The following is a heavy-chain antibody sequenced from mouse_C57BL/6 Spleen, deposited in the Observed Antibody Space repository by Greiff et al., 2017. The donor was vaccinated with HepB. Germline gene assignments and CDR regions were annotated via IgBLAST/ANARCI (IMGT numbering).Heavy chain of an antibody. CDR3: TREDYYYGSLFAY. CDR2: ISSGGDYI. J-gene: IGHJ3*01. D-gene: IGHD1-1*01. CDR1: GFTFSSYA. Sequence: EVKVEESGEGLVKPGGSLKLSCAASGFTFSSYAMSWVRQTPEKRLEWVAYISSGGDYIYYADTVKGRFTISRDNARNTLYLQMSSLKSEDTAMYYCTREDYYYGSLFAYWGQGTLVTVSA. V-gene: IGHV5-9-1*02.